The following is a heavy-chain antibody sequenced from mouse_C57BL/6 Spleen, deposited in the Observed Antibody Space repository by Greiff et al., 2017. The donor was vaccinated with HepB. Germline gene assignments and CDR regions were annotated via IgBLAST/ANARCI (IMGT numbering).Heavy chain of an antibody. CDR3: ARHYGSSYGY. V-gene: IGHV1-55*01. Sequence: QVQLKESGAELVKPGASVKMSCKASGYTFTSYWITWVKQRPGQGLEWIGDIYPGSGSTNYNEKFKSKATLTVDTSSSTAYMQLSSLTSEDSAVYYCARHYGSSYGYWGQGTTLTVSS. CDR1: GYTFTSYW. J-gene: IGHJ2*01. CDR2: IYPGSGST. D-gene: IGHD1-1*01.